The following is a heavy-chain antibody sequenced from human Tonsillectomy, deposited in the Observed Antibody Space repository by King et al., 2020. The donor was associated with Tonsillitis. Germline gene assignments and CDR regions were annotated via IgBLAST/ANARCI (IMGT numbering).Heavy chain of an antibody. J-gene: IGHJ4*02. D-gene: IGHD1-26*01. CDR3: ARYVSGTFDY. CDR1: GGSISGGDQF. CDR2: MYYSGSI. V-gene: IGHV4-39*01. Sequence: QLQESGPGVVKPSETVTLTCTVSGGSISGGDQFWAWIRQPPGKGREWIGCMYYSGSIFYNPSLKSRNTVSGGTPENRFSLRLSSVTAADTAVYFCARYVSGTFDYWGLGALVTVSS.